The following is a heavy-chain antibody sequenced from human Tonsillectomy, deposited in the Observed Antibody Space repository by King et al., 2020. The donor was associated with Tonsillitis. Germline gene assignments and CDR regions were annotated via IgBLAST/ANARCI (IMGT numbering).Heavy chain of an antibody. J-gene: IGHJ4*02. V-gene: IGHV4-59*01. D-gene: IGHD6-13*01. CDR2: IYYSGST. CDR1: GGSISSYY. CDR3: ARGHSTPDY. Sequence: VQLQESGPGLVKPSETLYLTCTVSGGSISSYYWSWIRQPPGKGLRWIGYIYYSGSTNNNPSLNSRVTISVETSKNQFSLKLTSVTAADTAVYYCARGHSTPDYWGQGTLVTVSS.